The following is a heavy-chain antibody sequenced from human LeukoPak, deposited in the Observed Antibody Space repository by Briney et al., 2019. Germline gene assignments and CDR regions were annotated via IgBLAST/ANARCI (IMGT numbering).Heavy chain of an antibody. V-gene: IGHV4-61*02. J-gene: IGHJ3*02. CDR1: GGSISSGRYY. D-gene: IGHD5-18*01. CDR2: IYTSGRT. Sequence: SETLSLTCTVSGGSISSGRYYWSWIRQPAGKGLEWIVRIYTSGRTNYNPSLKSRVTISVDTSKNQFSLKLSSVTAADAAVYFCARFSYGSDAFDIWGQGTMVTVSS. CDR3: ARFSYGSDAFDI.